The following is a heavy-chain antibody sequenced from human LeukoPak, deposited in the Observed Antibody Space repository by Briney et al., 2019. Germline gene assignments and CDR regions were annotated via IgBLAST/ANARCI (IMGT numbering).Heavy chain of an antibody. J-gene: IGHJ5*02. CDR3: AREGYYGSGSYSWFDP. D-gene: IGHD3-10*01. CDR2: IYYSGST. Sequence: SETLSLTCTVSGGSINTYYWSWIRQPPGKGLEWIGYIYYSGSTNYNPSLKSRVTISVDTSKNQFSLKLSSVTAADTAVYYCAREGYYGSGSYSWFDPWGQGTLVTVSS. V-gene: IGHV4-59*01. CDR1: GGSINTYY.